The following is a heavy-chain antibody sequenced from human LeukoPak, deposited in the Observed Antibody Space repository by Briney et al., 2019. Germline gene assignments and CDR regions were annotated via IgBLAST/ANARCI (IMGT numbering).Heavy chain of an antibody. CDR2: ISAYNGNT. D-gene: IGHD3-10*01. V-gene: IGHV1-18*01. Sequence: ASVRVSCKASGYTFTNYGISWVRQAPGQGREWMGWISAYNGNTDYAQKLQGRVTMTTDTSTSTAYMEVRSLRSDDTAMYYCARQSFGSGSRDDALDIWGQGTVVTVSS. CDR1: GYTFTNYG. J-gene: IGHJ3*02. CDR3: ARQSFGSGSRDDALDI.